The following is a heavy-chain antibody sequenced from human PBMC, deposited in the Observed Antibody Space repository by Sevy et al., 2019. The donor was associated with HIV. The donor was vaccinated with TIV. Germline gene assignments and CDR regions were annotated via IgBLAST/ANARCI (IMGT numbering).Heavy chain of an antibody. CDR2: IYYSGST. CDR1: GGSISSSTYY. J-gene: IGHJ4*02. Sequence: SETLSLTCTVSGGSISSSTYYWGWIRQPPGKGLEWIASIYYSGSTYYNVSLESRVTISVDMSKNQFSLRLSSVTAADTAVYYCARHGGIAVATLDXWGQGTLVTVSS. V-gene: IGHV4-39*01. D-gene: IGHD6-19*01. CDR3: ARHGGIAVATLDX.